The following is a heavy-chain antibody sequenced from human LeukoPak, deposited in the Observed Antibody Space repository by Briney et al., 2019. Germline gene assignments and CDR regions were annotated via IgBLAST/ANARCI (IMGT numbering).Heavy chain of an antibody. J-gene: IGHJ5*02. CDR1: GFTSSSYA. CDR2: INQDQNEI. V-gene: IGHV3-7*04. Sequence: GGSLRLSCAASGFTSSSYAMHWVRQAPGKGLGWVASINQDQNEIHYVDSVRGRFTIPRDNAKNSLSLQMNSLTAEDTALYYCVRAHNPGGWFDPWGQGTLVTVSS. D-gene: IGHD3-10*01. CDR3: VRAHNPGGWFDP.